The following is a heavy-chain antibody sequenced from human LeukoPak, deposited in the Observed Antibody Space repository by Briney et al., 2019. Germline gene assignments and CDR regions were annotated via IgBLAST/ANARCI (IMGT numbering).Heavy chain of an antibody. J-gene: IGHJ5*02. V-gene: IGHV1-8*01. D-gene: IGHD4-23*01. Sequence: GASVKVSCKASGYTFTTYDINWVRQATGQGLEWMGWMNPNSGNTGYAQKFQGRVTMTRNTSISTAYMELRSLRSEDTAVYYCARGPNKSDGGNSGSAWFDLWGQGTLVTVSS. CDR1: GYTFTTYD. CDR2: MNPNSGNT. CDR3: ARGPNKSDGGNSGSAWFDL.